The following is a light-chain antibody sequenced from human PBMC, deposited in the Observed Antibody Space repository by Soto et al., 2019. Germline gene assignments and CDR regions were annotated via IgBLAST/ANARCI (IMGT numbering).Light chain of an antibody. J-gene: IGKJ5*01. V-gene: IGKV3-11*01. CDR1: QSVNKY. CDR3: QQRSDWPPIT. Sequence: EIVLTQSPATLSLSPVERATLSFMASQSVNKYLALYRQKPGQPPRLLIYDASYRATGIPDRFSGSGSGTDFTLTISSLEPEDFAVYYCQQRSDWPPITCGQGTRLEIK. CDR2: DAS.